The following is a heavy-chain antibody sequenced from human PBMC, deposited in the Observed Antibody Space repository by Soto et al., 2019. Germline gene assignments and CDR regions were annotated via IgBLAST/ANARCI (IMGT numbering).Heavy chain of an antibody. V-gene: IGHV3-48*02. CDR1: GFTFSSYS. D-gene: IGHD3-10*01. J-gene: IGHJ4*02. CDR2: ISSSSSTI. Sequence: EVQLVESGGGLVQPGGSLRLSCAASGFTFSSYSMNWVRQAPGKGLEWVSYISSSSSTIYYADSVKGRFTISRDNAKNSLYLQMNSLRDEDTAVYYCAIDPFLHSRGYFDYWGQGTLVTVSS. CDR3: AIDPFLHSRGYFDY.